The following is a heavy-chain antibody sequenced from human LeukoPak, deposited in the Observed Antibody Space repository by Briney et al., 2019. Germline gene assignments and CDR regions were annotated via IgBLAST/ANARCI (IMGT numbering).Heavy chain of an antibody. CDR1: GFTFSNTW. CDR2: IKSKTDGGTT. J-gene: IGHJ4*02. Sequence: KTGGSLRLSCAASGFTFSNTWMSWVRQAPGKGLEWVGRIKSKTDGGTTDYAAPVKGRFTISRDDSKNTLYLQMNSLKTEDTAVYYCPTGLRAADTKWDLETLVTVSS. CDR3: PTGLRAADTK. V-gene: IGHV3-15*01. D-gene: IGHD6-13*01.